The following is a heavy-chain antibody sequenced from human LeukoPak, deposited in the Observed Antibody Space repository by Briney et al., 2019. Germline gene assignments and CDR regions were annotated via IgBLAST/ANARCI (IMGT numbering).Heavy chain of an antibody. V-gene: IGHV3-48*02. J-gene: IGHJ3*02. CDR1: GFTFSSYS. CDR3: ARGCPLEMGDAFDI. D-gene: IGHD5-24*01. CDR2: ISSSSSTI. Sequence: QPGGSLRLSCAASGFTFSSYSMNWVRQAPGKGLEWVSYISSSSSTIYYADSVKGRFTISRDNAKNSLYLQMNSLRDEDTAVYYCARGCPLEMGDAFDIWGQGTMVTVSS.